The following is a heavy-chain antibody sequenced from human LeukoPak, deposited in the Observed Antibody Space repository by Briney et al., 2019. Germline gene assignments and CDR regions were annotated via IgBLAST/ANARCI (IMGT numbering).Heavy chain of an antibody. D-gene: IGHD4-11*01. CDR1: GYTFTSYG. J-gene: IGHJ5*02. Sequence: ASVRVSCKASGYTFTSYGISWVRQAPGQGLEWMGWISDYNGNTNYAQKLQGRVTMTTDTSTSTAYMELRSLRSDDTAVYYCARDLYRDSLPVSWFDPWGQGTLVTVSS. CDR3: ARDLYRDSLPVSWFDP. CDR2: ISDYNGNT. V-gene: IGHV1-18*01.